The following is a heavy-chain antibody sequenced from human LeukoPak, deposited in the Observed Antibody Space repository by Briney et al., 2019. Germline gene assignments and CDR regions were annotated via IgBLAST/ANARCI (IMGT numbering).Heavy chain of an antibody. CDR3: ARHSLERAYGSGSYLPPGNGFDY. CDR1: GYSFTSYW. D-gene: IGHD3-10*01. CDR2: IDPSDSYT. V-gene: IGHV5-10-1*01. J-gene: IGHJ4*02. Sequence: GESLRISCKGSGYSFTSYWISWVRQMPGKGLEWMGRIDPSDSYTNYSPSFQGHVTISADKSISTAYLQWSSLKASDTAMYYCARHSLERAYGSGSYLPPGNGFDYWGQGTLVTVSS.